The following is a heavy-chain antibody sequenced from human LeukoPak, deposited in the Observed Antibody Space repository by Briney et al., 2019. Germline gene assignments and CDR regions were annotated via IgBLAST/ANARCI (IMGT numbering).Heavy chain of an antibody. J-gene: IGHJ6*02. Sequence: GGSLRLSCAASGFTFSSYSMNWVRQAPGKGLEWVSSISSSSSYIYYADSVKGRFTISRDNAKNSLYLQMNSLRAEDTAVYYCARGLKGYYEFYGMDVWGQGTTVTVSS. D-gene: IGHD3-22*01. V-gene: IGHV3-21*01. CDR2: ISSSSSYI. CDR1: GFTFSSYS. CDR3: ARGLKGYYEFYGMDV.